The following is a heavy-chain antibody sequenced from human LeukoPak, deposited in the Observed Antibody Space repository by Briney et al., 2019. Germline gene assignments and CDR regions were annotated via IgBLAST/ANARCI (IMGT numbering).Heavy chain of an antibody. J-gene: IGHJ4*02. Sequence: SETLSLTCTVSGGSISSSSYYWGWIRQPPGKGLEWIGSIYYSGSTYYNPSLKSRVTISVDTSKNQFSLKLSSVTAADTAVYYCARLKRYFEVMYWGQGTLVTVSS. V-gene: IGHV4-39*01. D-gene: IGHD3-9*01. CDR2: IYYSGST. CDR3: ARLKRYFEVMY. CDR1: GGSISSSSYY.